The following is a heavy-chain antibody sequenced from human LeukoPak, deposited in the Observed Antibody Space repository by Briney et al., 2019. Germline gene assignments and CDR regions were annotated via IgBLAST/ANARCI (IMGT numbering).Heavy chain of an antibody. CDR2: MNPNSGNT. CDR3: ARDVVPAAMLSWFDP. V-gene: IGHV1-8*01. CDR1: GYTFTSYD. D-gene: IGHD2-2*01. J-gene: IGHJ5*02. Sequence: ASVKVSCKASGYTFTSYDINWVRQATGQGLEWMGWMNPNSGNTGYAQKFQGRVTMTRDTSISTAYMELSRLRSDDTAVYYCARDVVPAAMLSWFDPWGQGTLVTVSS.